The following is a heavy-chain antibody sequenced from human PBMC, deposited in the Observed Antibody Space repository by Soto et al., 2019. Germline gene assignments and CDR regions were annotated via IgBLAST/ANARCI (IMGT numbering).Heavy chain of an antibody. CDR3: TRVLGYCISTSCYEYYYYGMDV. D-gene: IGHD2-2*01. CDR1: GFTFSGSA. CDR2: IRSKANSYAT. J-gene: IGHJ6*02. V-gene: IGHV3-73*01. Sequence: PGGSLRLSCAASGFTFSGSAMHWVRQASGKGLEWVGRIRSKANSYATAYAASVKGRFTISRDDSKNTAYLQMNSLKTEDTAVYYCTRVLGYCISTSCYEYYYYGMDVWGQGTTVTVSS.